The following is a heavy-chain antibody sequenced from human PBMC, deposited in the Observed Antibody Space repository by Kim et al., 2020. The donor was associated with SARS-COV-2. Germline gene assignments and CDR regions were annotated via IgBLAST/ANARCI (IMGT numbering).Heavy chain of an antibody. CDR2: IYYSGST. V-gene: IGHV4-39*07. CDR1: GGSISSSSYY. D-gene: IGHD3-10*01. CDR3: ARENRWFGELCWDY. J-gene: IGHJ4*02. Sequence: SETLSLTCTVSGGSISSSSYYWGWIRQPPGKGLEWIGSIYYSGSTYYNPSLKSRVTISVDTSKNQFSLKLSSVTAADTAVYYCARENRWFGELCWDYWGQGTLVTVSS.